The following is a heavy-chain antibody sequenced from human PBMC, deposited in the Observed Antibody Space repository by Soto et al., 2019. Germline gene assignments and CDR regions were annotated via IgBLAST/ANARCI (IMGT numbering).Heavy chain of an antibody. CDR1: GGSVSSGSYY. CDR2: IYYSGST. CDR3: AREGAAPYYYYGMDV. J-gene: IGHJ6*02. D-gene: IGHD6-6*01. V-gene: IGHV4-61*01. Sequence: SETLSLTCTVSGGSVSSGSYYWSWIRQPPGKGLEWIGYIYYSGSTYYNPSLKSQVTISVDTSKNQFSLKLSSVTAADTAVYYCAREGAAPYYYYGMDVWGQGTTVTVSS.